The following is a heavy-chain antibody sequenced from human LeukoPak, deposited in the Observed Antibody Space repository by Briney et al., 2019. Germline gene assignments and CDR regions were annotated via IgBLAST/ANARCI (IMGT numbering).Heavy chain of an antibody. D-gene: IGHD6-13*01. CDR1: GFTLSSYE. V-gene: IGHV3-48*03. CDR3: ARGPYSSNWYVDY. CDR2: TSRTGNSI. J-gene: IGHJ4*02. Sequence: GGSLRLSCAASGFTLSSYEMNWVRLAPGKGLEWISYTSRTGNSIYYADSVKGRFTISRDSAKNSLYLQMNSLRAEDTAVYYCARGPYSSNWYVDYWGQGTLVTVAS.